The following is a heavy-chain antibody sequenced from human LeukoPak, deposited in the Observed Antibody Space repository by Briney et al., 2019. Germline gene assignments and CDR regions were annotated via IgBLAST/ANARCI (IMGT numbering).Heavy chain of an antibody. J-gene: IGHJ5*02. CDR2: IYFNGGST. CDR3: GRPLYNSWDWFDP. CDR1: GDFITSGAYY. Sequence: SETLSLTCTVTGDFITSGAYYWGWIRQAPGKGLEWIDPIYFNGGSTYYNPSLKSRATISIDASSNQFFLNLRSLTAADTAVYYCGRPLYNSWDWFDPWGPGTLVTVSS. D-gene: IGHD5-24*01. V-gene: IGHV4-39*01.